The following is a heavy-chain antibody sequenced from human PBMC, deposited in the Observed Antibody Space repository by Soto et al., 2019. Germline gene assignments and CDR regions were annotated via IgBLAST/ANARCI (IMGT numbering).Heavy chain of an antibody. D-gene: IGHD1-7*01. V-gene: IGHV2-5*02. Sequence: QITLKESGPPLVRPTQTLTLTCSFSGFSLNTNGMGVGWIRQPPGKALEWLAFIYWDEDKRYSPSLKTRLTATTDTSKTDVVPTLTNLDPVDTGTYYCAGWNYESGLDVWGQGTTVTVSS. J-gene: IGHJ6*02. CDR3: AGWNYESGLDV. CDR2: IYWDEDK. CDR1: GFSLNTNGMG.